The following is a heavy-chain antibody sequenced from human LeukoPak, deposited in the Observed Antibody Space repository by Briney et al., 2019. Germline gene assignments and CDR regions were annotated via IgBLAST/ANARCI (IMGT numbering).Heavy chain of an antibody. Sequence: GASVKVSCKASGYTFTGYYMHWVRQDPGQGLEWVGWINPNSGGTSYARNFQGRVTMTRDASISTAYMELSSLTSDDTAVYYCARAAGDYSPVGNWGQGTLVTVSS. V-gene: IGHV1-2*02. CDR2: INPNSGGT. J-gene: IGHJ4*02. CDR1: GYTFTGYY. D-gene: IGHD4-17*01. CDR3: ARAAGDYSPVGN.